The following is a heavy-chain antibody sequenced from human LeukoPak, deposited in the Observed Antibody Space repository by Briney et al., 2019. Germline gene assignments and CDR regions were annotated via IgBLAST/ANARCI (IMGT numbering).Heavy chain of an antibody. J-gene: IGHJ4*02. V-gene: IGHV3-21*01. CDR2: ISSSSNYI. CDR3: TRSPRYYDTSGYYQFDY. CDR1: GITGYS. D-gene: IGHD3-22*01. Sequence: TGGSLRLSCAASGITGYSMHWVRQAPGKGLEWVCSISSSSNYIYCADSVKGRFTISRDNAKDSMYLQMNSLRAEDTAMYYCTRSPRYYDTSGYYQFDYWGQGTLVTVSS.